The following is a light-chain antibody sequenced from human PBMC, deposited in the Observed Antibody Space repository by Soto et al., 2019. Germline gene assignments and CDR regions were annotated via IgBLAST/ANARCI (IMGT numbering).Light chain of an antibody. Sequence: QSVLTQPRSVSGSPGQSVTISCTGTSSDVGGYNYVSWYQQHPGRAPKLMIYDVRKWASGVPDRFSGSKSGNTASLTISGLQAEDEADYYCCSYAGSYTYVFGTGTQLTVL. V-gene: IGLV2-11*01. CDR1: SSDVGGYNY. CDR2: DVR. J-gene: IGLJ1*01. CDR3: CSYAGSYTYV.